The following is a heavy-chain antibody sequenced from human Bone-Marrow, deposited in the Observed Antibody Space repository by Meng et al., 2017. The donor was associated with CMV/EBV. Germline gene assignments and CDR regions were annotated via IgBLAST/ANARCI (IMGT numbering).Heavy chain of an antibody. CDR1: GFTFSSYA. CDR2: ISYDGSNK. V-gene: IGHV3-30-3*01. Sequence: GESLKISCAASGFTFSSYAMHWVRQAPGKGLEWVAVISYDGSNKYYADSVKGRFTISRDNSKNTLYLQINSLRAEDTAVYYCARGFPPTGTIFDYWGQGTLVTVSS. CDR3: ARGFPPTGTIFDY. J-gene: IGHJ4*02. D-gene: IGHD1-1*01.